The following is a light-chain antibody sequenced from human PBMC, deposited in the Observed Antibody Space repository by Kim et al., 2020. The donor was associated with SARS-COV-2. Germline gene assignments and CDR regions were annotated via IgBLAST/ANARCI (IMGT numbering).Light chain of an antibody. CDR2: PGN. J-gene: IGLJ2*01. Sequence: SYELTQPPSVSVSPGQTASITCSGDKLGDKYASWYQQKPGQSPMLVIYPGNKRPSGIPERFSGSNSGNTATLTISGTQAMDEADYYCQAWDRSVVFGGGTRLTVL. CDR1: KLGDKY. CDR3: QAWDRSVV. V-gene: IGLV3-1*01.